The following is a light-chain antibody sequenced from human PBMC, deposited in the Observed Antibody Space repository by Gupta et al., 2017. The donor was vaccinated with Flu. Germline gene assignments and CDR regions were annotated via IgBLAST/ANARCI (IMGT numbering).Light chain of an antibody. J-gene: IGLJ1*01. V-gene: IGLV2-14*01. CDR2: EVS. CDR3: SSYTSSSPFV. CDR1: SSNVGGYNY. Sequence: SDLTQPASVTGTPRQSNTIACTGTSSNVGGYNYVSWYQQHPDKAPKLTIYEVSKRPSGFSNRFSGSKSGNTSSLTISGLQAEDEADYYCSSYTSSSPFVFGTGTKVTVL.